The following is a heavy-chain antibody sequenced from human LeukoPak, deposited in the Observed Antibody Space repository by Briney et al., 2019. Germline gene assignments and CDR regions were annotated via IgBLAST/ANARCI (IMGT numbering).Heavy chain of an antibody. Sequence: SETLSLTCTVSGGSISNYHWTWIRQPPGRGLEWIGFIHYSGSTNYNPSLKSRVTISVDTSKNQFSLKLSSVTAADTAVYYCARLRYDYDCPFDYWGQGTLVTVSS. D-gene: IGHD3-22*01. J-gene: IGHJ4*02. CDR3: ARLRYDYDCPFDY. CDR1: GGSISNYH. CDR2: IHYSGST. V-gene: IGHV4-59*01.